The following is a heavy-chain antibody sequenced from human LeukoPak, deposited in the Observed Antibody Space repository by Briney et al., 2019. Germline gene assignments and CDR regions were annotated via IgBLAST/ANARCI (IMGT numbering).Heavy chain of an antibody. V-gene: IGHV3-7*01. J-gene: IGHJ4*02. Sequence: GGSLTLSYAASGFTFRNYWMGWVRQAPGKGLEWEHNTKPDGSAEYYADSVRGRFTTSRGNANDFLYLQMNRLRSEDTAVYYCARDGVLNTNFDYWGQGTLVTVS. D-gene: IGHD2-8*01. CDR3: ARDGVLNTNFDY. CDR1: GFTFRNYW. CDR2: TKPDGSAE.